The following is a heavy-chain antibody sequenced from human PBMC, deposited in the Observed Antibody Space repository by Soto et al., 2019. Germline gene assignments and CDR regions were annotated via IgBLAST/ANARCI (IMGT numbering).Heavy chain of an antibody. Sequence: GGSLRLSCAACGFTVRSTYMPCVRQAPGKGLEWVSIIYTNGQTYYADSVKGRFTISRDNSKNTLYLQMNSLRADDTAVYYCARDSTVRLFGMDVWGQGTTVTVSS. CDR1: GFTVRSTY. D-gene: IGHD4-17*01. CDR2: IYTNGQT. V-gene: IGHV3-53*01. CDR3: ARDSTVRLFGMDV. J-gene: IGHJ6*02.